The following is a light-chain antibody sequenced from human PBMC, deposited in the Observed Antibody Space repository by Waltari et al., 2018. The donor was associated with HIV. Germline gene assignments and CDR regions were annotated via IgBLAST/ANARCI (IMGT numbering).Light chain of an antibody. CDR3: ATWDGSLRV. V-gene: IGLV1-47*01. CDR2: KSA. Sequence: QSVLTQPPSASGTPGQMVTISCSGSISTIASNYVSWYQQVPGATPKLLIYKSAQRPQGVPDRFSGSKSGTSASLAISGLRSEDEADYYWATWDGSLRVFGGGTRVTVL. J-gene: IGLJ3*02. CDR1: ISTIASNY.